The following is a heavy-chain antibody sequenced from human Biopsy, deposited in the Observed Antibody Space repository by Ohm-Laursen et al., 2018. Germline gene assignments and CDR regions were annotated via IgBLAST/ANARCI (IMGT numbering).Heavy chain of an antibody. J-gene: IGHJ5*02. CDR1: GGSIISYY. D-gene: IGHD3-3*01. CDR2: VYNGGIT. Sequence: SDTLSLTCSVSGGSIISYYWTWIRQPPGKGLEWIGHVYNGGITNYNPSLKSRVTISKDTSKNQFSLQVNSVTAADTAVYYCARTPRDSFWSGSYKRGLRFDPWGQGTLVIVSS. CDR3: ARTPRDSFWSGSYKRGLRFDP. V-gene: IGHV4-59*07.